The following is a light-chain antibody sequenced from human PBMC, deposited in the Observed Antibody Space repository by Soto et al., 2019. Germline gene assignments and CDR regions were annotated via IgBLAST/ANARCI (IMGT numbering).Light chain of an antibody. Sequence: QSVLSQPASVSGSPGQSITISCTGTSSDIGNYNLVSWYQQHPGKAPKLMIYEGTKRPSGVSNRFSGSKAGNTASLTISGLQAEDEADYYCCSYAGTSTYGFGTGTKVTVL. J-gene: IGLJ1*01. CDR2: EGT. CDR1: SSDIGNYNL. CDR3: CSYAGTSTYG. V-gene: IGLV2-23*01.